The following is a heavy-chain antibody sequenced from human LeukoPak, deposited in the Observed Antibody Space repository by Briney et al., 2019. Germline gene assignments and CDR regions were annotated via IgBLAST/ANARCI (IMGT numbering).Heavy chain of an antibody. CDR1: GFTFSHYA. CDR3: AKDAERGFDFSNSLES. V-gene: IGHV3-33*06. J-gene: IGHJ4*02. CDR2: IWNDGSDK. D-gene: IGHD4-11*01. Sequence: QAGGSLRLSCATSGFTFSHYAMHWVRQAPGKGLEWVAVIWNDGSDKYYGDSVKGRFTISRDNSEKTVYLQMNTLRVEDTAVYYCAKDAERGFDFSNSLESWGQGTLVTVSS.